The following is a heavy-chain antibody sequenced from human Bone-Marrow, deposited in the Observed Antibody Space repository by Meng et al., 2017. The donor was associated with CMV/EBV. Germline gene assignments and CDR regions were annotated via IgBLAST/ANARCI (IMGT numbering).Heavy chain of an antibody. V-gene: IGHV1-69*05. D-gene: IGHD1-26*01. J-gene: IGHJ4*02. CDR3: AISLGATRDY. Sequence: SVKVSCKASGGTFSSYAVSWVRQAPGQGLEWMGGIIPIFGTANYAQKFQGRVTITTDESTSTAYMELSSLRSDDTAVYYCAISLGATRDYWGQGTLATVPS. CDR2: IIPIFGTA. CDR1: GGTFSSYA.